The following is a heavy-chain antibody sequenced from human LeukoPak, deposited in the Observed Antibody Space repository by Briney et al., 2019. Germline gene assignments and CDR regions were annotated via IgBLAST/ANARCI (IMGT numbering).Heavy chain of an antibody. D-gene: IGHD4-17*01. CDR1: GFTFSSYA. V-gene: IGHV3-23*01. CDR3: AKSLTTVTTGGWYFDL. Sequence: GGSLRLSCAASGFTFSSYAMSWGRQAPGEGLEWGSAMSGSGGSTYSADSVKGRFTISRDNSKTTLYLQMNSLRAEDTAVYYRAKSLTTVTTGGWYFDLWGRGTLVTVSS. CDR2: MSGSGGST. J-gene: IGHJ2*01.